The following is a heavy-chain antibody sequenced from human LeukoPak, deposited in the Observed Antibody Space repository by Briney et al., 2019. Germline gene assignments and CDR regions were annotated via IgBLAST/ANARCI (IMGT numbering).Heavy chain of an antibody. D-gene: IGHD1-26*01. Sequence: PGGSLRLSCAASGFTFSHCGMHWVRQAPGKGLEWVAFIRYDGSNKYYADSVKGRFTISRDNSKNTLYLQMNSLRAEDTAVYYCAKTLRELSGGAFDIWGQGTMVTVSS. V-gene: IGHV3-30*02. J-gene: IGHJ3*02. CDR2: IRYDGSNK. CDR3: AKTLRELSGGAFDI. CDR1: GFTFSHCG.